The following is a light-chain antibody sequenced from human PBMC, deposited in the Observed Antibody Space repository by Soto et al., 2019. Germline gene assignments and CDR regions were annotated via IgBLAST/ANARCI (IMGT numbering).Light chain of an antibody. CDR1: SSDVGGHNY. CDR2: NVD. CDR3: SSYADSSTVV. Sequence: QSALTQVASVSASPGQSITISCTGTSSDVGGHNYVSWYQQHPGKAPKLMIYNVDYRPSGVSNRFSGSKSGNTASLTISGLQADDEAYYYCSSYADSSTVVFGGGTQLTVL. J-gene: IGLJ2*01. V-gene: IGLV2-14*03.